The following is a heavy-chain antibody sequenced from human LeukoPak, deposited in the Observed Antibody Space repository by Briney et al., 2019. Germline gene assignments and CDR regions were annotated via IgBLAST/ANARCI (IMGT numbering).Heavy chain of an antibody. D-gene: IGHD4-17*01. J-gene: IGHJ6*02. CDR2: IKQDGSEK. CDR3: AKGTDGELYYYCGMDV. CDR1: GFTFSRYW. V-gene: IGHV3-7*03. Sequence: GGSLRLSCAASGFTFSRYWMSWVRQAPGKGLEWVANIKQDGSEKYYVDSVKGRFTISRDNAKNSLYLQMNSLRAEDTAVYYCAKGTDGELYYYCGMDVWGQGTTVTVSS.